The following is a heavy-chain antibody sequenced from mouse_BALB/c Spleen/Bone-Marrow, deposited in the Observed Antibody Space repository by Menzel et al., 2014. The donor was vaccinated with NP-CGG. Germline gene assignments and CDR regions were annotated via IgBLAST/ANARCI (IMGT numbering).Heavy chain of an antibody. V-gene: IGHV5-6-4*01. CDR2: ISSGGSYT. CDR3: TRSYYRYDEEAWFAY. Sequence: EVMLVESEGGLVKPGGSLKLSCAASGFTFSSYTMSWVRQTPEKRLEWVATISSGGSYTYYPDSVKGRFTISRDNARNTLYLQMSSLKSEDTAMYYCTRSYYRYDEEAWFAYWGQGTLVTVSA. J-gene: IGHJ3*01. D-gene: IGHD2-14*01. CDR1: GFTFSSYT.